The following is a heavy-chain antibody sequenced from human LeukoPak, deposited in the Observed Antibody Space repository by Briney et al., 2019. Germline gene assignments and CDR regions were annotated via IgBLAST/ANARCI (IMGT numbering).Heavy chain of an antibody. CDR1: GFTFSSHA. D-gene: IGHD2-8*01. CDR2: ISYDGSNK. V-gene: IGHV3-30*04. J-gene: IGHJ5*02. CDR3: SRVGTSSLRDWFDP. Sequence: GGSLRLSCAASGFTFSSHAMNWVRQAPGKGLEWVAVISYDGSNKYYVDSVKGRFTISRDNSKNALYLQMNSLRAEDTAVYYCSRVGTSSLRDWFDPWGQGTLVTVSS.